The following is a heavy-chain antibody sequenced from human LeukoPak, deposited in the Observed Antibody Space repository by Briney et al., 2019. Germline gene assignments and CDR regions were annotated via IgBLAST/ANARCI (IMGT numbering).Heavy chain of an antibody. D-gene: IGHD3-10*01. J-gene: IGHJ4*02. V-gene: IGHV3-48*03. CDR1: GFTFSSYE. CDR3: ASSFMVRGN. Sequence: PGGSLRLSCAASGFTFSSYEMNWVRQAPGKGLEWVSYISSSGSTIYYADSVKGRFTISRDNGKNSLYLQMNSLRAEDTAVYYCASSFMVRGNWGQGTLVTVSS. CDR2: ISSSGSTI.